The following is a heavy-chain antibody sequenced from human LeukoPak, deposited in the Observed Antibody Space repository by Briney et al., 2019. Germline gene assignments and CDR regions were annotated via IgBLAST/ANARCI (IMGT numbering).Heavy chain of an antibody. Sequence: AASVKVSCKASGYTFTSYGISWVRQAPGQGLEWMGWISAYNGNTNYAQKLQGRVTMTTDTSTSTAYMELRSLRSDDTAVYYCARDLVVAAAGDLDYWGQGTLVPSPQ. CDR2: ISAYNGNT. J-gene: IGHJ4*02. D-gene: IGHD6-13*01. CDR1: GYTFTSYG. CDR3: ARDLVVAAAGDLDY. V-gene: IGHV1-18*01.